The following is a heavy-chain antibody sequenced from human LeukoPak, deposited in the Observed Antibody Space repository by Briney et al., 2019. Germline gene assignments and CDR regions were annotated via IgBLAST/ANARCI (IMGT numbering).Heavy chain of an antibody. D-gene: IGHD3-22*01. Sequence: PGGSLRLSCPASGFTFSGSAMQWVRQASGSGLEWVGRIRSKAKSYATAYAASVTGRFTISRDDSKNTAYLQMNSLKTEDTAVYYCTRTLYYYDSSGYYSPDAFDIWGQGTMVTVSS. CDR2: IRSKAKSYAT. CDR1: GFTFSGSA. J-gene: IGHJ3*02. CDR3: TRTLYYYDSSGYYSPDAFDI. V-gene: IGHV3-73*01.